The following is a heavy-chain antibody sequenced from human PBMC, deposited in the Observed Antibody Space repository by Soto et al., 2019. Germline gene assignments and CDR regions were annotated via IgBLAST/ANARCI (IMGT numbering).Heavy chain of an antibody. CDR1: GFTFSSYG. Sequence: GGSLRLSCAASGFTFSSYGMHWVRQAPGKGLEWVAVIWYDGSNKYYADSVKGRFTISRDNSKNTLYLQMNSLRAEDTAVYYCARGAVYDSPRAFDIRGQGTMVTVSS. J-gene: IGHJ3*02. CDR2: IWYDGSNK. V-gene: IGHV3-33*01. D-gene: IGHD3-22*01. CDR3: ARGAVYDSPRAFDI.